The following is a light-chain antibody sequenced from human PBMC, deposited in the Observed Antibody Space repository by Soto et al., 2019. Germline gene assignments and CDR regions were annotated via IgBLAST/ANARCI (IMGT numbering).Light chain of an antibody. CDR2: VVS. CDR1: SSDVGANIF. Sequence: QSALSQPASVSGSPGQSITISCTGTSSDVGANIFVSWYQQHPGKAPKLMIYVVSSRPSGVSQRFSGSKSGNTASLTISGLQAEDEAHYYCVAWDDSLNGWVFGGGTKVTVL. J-gene: IGLJ3*02. CDR3: VAWDDSLNGWV. V-gene: IGLV2-14*01.